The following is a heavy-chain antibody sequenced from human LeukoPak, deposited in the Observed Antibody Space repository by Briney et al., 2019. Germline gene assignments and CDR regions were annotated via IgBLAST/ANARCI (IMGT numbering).Heavy chain of an antibody. CDR2: ISAYNGNT. CDR3: AEGSNWFDP. V-gene: IGHV1-18*01. Sequence: GASVKLSCKAAGSTFTSYGISWVREAPGQGLEWMGWISAYNGNTNYAQTLQGRVTMTTDTSTSTAYMELRSLRADDTAVYYCAEGSNWFDPWGQGTLVTVSS. J-gene: IGHJ5*02. CDR1: GSTFTSYG.